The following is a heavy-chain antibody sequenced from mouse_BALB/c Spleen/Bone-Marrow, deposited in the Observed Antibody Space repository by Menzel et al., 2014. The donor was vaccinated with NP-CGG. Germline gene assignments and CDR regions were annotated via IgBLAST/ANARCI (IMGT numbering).Heavy chain of an antibody. J-gene: IGHJ3*01. CDR3: ARDDYDAFAY. Sequence: VQLQQSGAELAEPGASVKVSCKASGYTFTSYWMHWVRQRPGQGLEWIGYINPSTGYTEYNQRFKDKATLAAVKSSTTAYMQLSSLTSEDSAVYYCARDDYDAFAYWGQGTLVAVSA. CDR2: INPSTGYT. V-gene: IGHV1-7*01. CDR1: GYTFTSYW. D-gene: IGHD2-4*01.